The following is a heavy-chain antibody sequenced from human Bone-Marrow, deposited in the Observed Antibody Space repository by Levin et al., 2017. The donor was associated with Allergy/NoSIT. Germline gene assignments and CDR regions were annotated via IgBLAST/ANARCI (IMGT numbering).Heavy chain of an antibody. J-gene: IGHJ6*02. CDR1: GFTFSSYG. CDR3: AKIGDMGFDSSSWYEVYYYGMDV. V-gene: IGHV3-30*18. CDR2: ISYDGSNK. Sequence: GGSLRLSCAASGFTFSSYGMHWVRQAPGKGLEWVAVISYDGSNKYYADSVKGRFTISRDNSKNTLYLQMNSLRAEDTAVYYCAKIGDMGFDSSSWYEVYYYGMDVWGQGTTVTVSS. D-gene: IGHD6-13*01.